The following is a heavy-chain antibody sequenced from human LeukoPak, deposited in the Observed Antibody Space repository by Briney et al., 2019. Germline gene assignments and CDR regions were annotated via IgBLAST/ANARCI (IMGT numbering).Heavy chain of an antibody. Sequence: SVKVSCKASGGTFSSYAISWVRQAPGQGLEWMGGIIPIFGTANYAQKFQGRVTITADESTSTAYMELSSLRSEDTAVYYCARSITMIVTNLDYWGQGTLVTVSS. CDR1: GGTFSSYA. V-gene: IGHV1-69*13. CDR2: IIPIFGTA. CDR3: ARSITMIVTNLDY. J-gene: IGHJ4*02. D-gene: IGHD3-22*01.